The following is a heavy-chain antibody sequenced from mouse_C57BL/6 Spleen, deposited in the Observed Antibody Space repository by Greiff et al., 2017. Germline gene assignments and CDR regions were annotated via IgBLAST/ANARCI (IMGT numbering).Heavy chain of an antibody. CDR2: ISSGSSTI. Sequence: EMMLVESGGGLVKPGGSLKLSCAASGFTFSDYGMHWVRQAPEKGLEWVAYISSGSSTIYYADTVKGRFTISRDNAKNTLFLQMTSLRSEDTAMYYCAGGNYWFAYWGQGTLVTVSA. CDR3: AGGNYWFAY. J-gene: IGHJ3*01. V-gene: IGHV5-17*01. D-gene: IGHD2-1*01. CDR1: GFTFSDYG.